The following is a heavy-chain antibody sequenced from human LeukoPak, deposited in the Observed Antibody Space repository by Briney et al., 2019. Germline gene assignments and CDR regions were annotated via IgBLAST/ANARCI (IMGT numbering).Heavy chain of an antibody. CDR2: VNPYNGFT. CDR3: AKQTNWGFQVPDF. CDR1: GYSFTNYF. J-gene: IGHJ4*02. D-gene: IGHD7-27*01. Sequence: ASVKVSCKASGYSFTNYFIFWVRQAPGQGLDWMAYVNPYNGFTKFAQKFQGRDTITRDTSTNPAYMELSSLRSDDTAVYYCAKQTNWGFQVPDFWGQGTLVTVSS. V-gene: IGHV1-2*02.